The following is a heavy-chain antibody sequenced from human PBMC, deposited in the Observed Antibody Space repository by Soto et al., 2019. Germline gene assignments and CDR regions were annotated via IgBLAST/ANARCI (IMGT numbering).Heavy chain of an antibody. Sequence: ASVKVSCKASGYTFTTYGITWVRQAPGQGLEWMGWISAYSGNTNYAQKFQGRVTMTTDTSTSTAYTELRSLRSDDTAVYYCARPSNDVLTGPSDAFDIWGQGTMVTVSS. V-gene: IGHV1-18*04. CDR2: ISAYSGNT. CDR1: GYTFTTYG. CDR3: ARPSNDVLTGPSDAFDI. D-gene: IGHD3-9*01. J-gene: IGHJ3*02.